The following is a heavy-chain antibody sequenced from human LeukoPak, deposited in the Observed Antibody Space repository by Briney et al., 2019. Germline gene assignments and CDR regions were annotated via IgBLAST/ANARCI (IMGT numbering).Heavy chain of an antibody. CDR2: ISSSSRCI. CDR3: ARVLPGSNRQLDY. J-gene: IGHJ4*02. CDR1: GFTFSSYT. V-gene: IGHV3-21*01. D-gene: IGHD3-9*01. Sequence: PGGSLRLSCAASGFTFSSYTMNWVRQAPGKGLEWVSSISSSSRCIYYADSLKGRFTISRDNAKNTLFLQMNSLRDEDTAVYYCARVLPGSNRQLDYWGQGTLVTVSS.